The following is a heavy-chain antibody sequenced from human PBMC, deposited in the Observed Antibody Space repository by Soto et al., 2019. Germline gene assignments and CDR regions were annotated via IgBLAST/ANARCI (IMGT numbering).Heavy chain of an antibody. V-gene: IGHV1-69*13. CDR3: VRPDYKSCITYYCYGMDV. D-gene: IGHD5-12*01. CDR1: GGTFSSYA. CDR2: IIPIFGTA. Sequence: ASVKVACKASGGTFSSYAISWVRHAPGQGLEWMGGIIPIFGTANYAQKVQGRVTITADESTSTASMELSSLRSEDTAVYYCVRPDYKSCITYYCYGMDVWGQGTTVTVS. J-gene: IGHJ6*02.